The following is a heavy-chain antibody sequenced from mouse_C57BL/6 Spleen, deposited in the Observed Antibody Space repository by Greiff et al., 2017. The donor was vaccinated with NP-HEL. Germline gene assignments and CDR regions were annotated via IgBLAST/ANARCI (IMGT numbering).Heavy chain of an antibody. CDR1: GYSITSGYY. V-gene: IGHV3-6*01. CDR3: ARDREGLLGYFDV. Sequence: EVQLQESGPGLVKPSQSLSLTCSVTGYSITSGYYWNWIRQFPGNKLEWMGYISYDGSNNYNPSLKNRISITRDTSKNQFFLKLNSVTTEDTATYYCARDREGLLGYFDVWGTGTTVTVSS. J-gene: IGHJ1*03. CDR2: ISYDGSN. D-gene: IGHD2-3*01.